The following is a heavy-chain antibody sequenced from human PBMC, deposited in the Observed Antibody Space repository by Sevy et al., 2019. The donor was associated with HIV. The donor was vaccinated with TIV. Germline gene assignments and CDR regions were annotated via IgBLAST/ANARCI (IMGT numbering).Heavy chain of an antibody. CDR3: ARWGPPISYDFWSGPNYFDY. CDR2: IYYSGST. CDR1: GGSISSYY. D-gene: IGHD3-3*01. J-gene: IGHJ4*02. Sequence: SETLSRTCTVSGGSISSYYWSWIRQPPGKGLEWIGYIYYSGSTNYNPSLKSRVTISVDTSKNQFSLKLSSVTASDTAVYYCARWGPPISYDFWSGPNYFDYWGQGTLVTVSS. V-gene: IGHV4-59*01.